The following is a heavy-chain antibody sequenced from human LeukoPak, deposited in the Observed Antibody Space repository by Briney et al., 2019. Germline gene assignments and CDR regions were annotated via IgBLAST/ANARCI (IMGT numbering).Heavy chain of an antibody. V-gene: IGHV4-59*04. CDR1: GGSISSYY. D-gene: IGHD3-10*01. CDR2: IYHSGST. J-gene: IGHJ4*02. CDR3: ARDGYYYGSGSQTVDY. Sequence: SETLSLTCTVSGGSISSYYWSWIRQPPGKGLEWIGGIYHSGSTYYNPSLKSRVTISVDTSKNQFSLKLSSVPAADTAVYYCARDGYYYGSGSQTVDYWGQGTLVTVSS.